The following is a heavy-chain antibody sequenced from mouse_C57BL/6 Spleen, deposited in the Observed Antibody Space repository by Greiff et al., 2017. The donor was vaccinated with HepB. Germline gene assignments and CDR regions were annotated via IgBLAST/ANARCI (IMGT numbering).Heavy chain of an antibody. Sequence: VQLQQSGGGLVKPGGSLKLSCAASGFTFSDYGMHWVRQAPEKGLEWVAYISSGSSTIYYADTVKGRFTISRDNAKNTLFLQMTSLRSEDTAMYYCARRGYCGSGDYFDYWGQGTTLTVSS. CDR3: ARRGYCGSGDYFDY. D-gene: IGHD1-1*01. CDR2: ISSGSSTI. J-gene: IGHJ2*01. V-gene: IGHV5-17*01. CDR1: GFTFSDYG.